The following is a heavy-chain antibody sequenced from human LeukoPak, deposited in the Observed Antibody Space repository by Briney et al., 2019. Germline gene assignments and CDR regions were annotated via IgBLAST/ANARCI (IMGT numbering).Heavy chain of an antibody. J-gene: IGHJ4*02. V-gene: IGHV1-46*01. CDR1: GYTFTSYY. CDR2: INPSGDST. CDR3: ARATLVVTAYYFDY. Sequence: ASVKVSCKASGYTFTSYYIHWVRQAPGQGLEWMGRINPSGDSTSYAQKFQGRVTMTRDTSTSTVYMELSSLRPEDTAVYYCARATLVVTAYYFDYWGQGTLVTVSS. D-gene: IGHD2-21*02.